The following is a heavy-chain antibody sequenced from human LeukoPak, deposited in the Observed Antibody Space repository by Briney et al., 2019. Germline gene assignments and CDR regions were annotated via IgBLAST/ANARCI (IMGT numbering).Heavy chain of an antibody. Sequence: PSETLSLTCAVYGGSFSGYYWSWIRQPPGKGLEWIGEINHSGSTNYNPSLKSRVTISVDTSKNQFSLKLSSVTAADTAVYYCASGEGVVVAAGRDWGQGTLVTVSS. V-gene: IGHV4-34*01. CDR1: GGSFSGYY. CDR3: ASGEGVVVAAGRD. CDR2: INHSGST. D-gene: IGHD2-15*01. J-gene: IGHJ4*02.